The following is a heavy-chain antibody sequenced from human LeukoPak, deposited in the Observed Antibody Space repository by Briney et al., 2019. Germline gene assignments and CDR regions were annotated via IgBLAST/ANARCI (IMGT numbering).Heavy chain of an antibody. CDR3: ARAWGSSTSPKFDY. D-gene: IGHD2-2*01. J-gene: IGHJ4*02. Sequence: ASVKVSCKASGYTFTSYGINWVRQATGQGLEWMGWMNPNSGNTGYAQKFQGRVTMTRNTSISTAYMELSSLRSEDTAVYYCARAWGSSTSPKFDYWGQGTLVTVSS. CDR2: MNPNSGNT. V-gene: IGHV1-8*01. CDR1: GYTFTSYG.